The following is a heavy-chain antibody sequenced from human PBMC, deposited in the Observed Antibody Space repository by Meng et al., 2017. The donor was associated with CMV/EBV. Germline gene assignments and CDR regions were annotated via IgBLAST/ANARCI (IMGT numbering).Heavy chain of an antibody. V-gene: IGHV1-69*12. CDR1: GGTFSIYA. J-gene: IGHJ4*02. Sequence: QVKLLLSGGEVKKPASSVKVYYKAHGGTFSIYAISWVRQAPGQGLEWMGGIIPIFGTANYAQKFQGRVTIPADETTSTAYMELSSLRAEDTAVYYCARDSHYDALYWGQGTLVTVSS. CDR2: IIPIFGTA. CDR3: ARDSHYDALY. D-gene: IGHD4/OR15-4a*01.